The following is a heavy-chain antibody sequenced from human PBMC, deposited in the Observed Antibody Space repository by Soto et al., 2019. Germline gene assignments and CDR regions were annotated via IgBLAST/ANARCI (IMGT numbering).Heavy chain of an antibody. J-gene: IGHJ4*02. D-gene: IGHD4-17*01. CDR1: CCSFAGTD. V-gene: IGHV1-2*04. CDR2: INPNSGGT. CDR3: ATQRDYGDYGAFDY. Sequence: AAGKPSWEARCCSFAGTDITSGLPASGQGLEWMGWINPNSGGTNYAQNFQGWVTMTRDTSITTAYMELSRLRSDDTAVYYCATQRDYGDYGAFDYWGQGTLVTVSS.